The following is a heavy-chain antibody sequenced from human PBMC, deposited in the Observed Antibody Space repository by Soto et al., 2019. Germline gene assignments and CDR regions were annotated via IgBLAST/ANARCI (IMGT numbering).Heavy chain of an antibody. V-gene: IGHV1-69*01. CDR1: GGTFSRNA. Sequence: QVQLVQSGAEGKKPGSSVKVSCKASGGTFSRNAISWVRQAPGQGLEWMGGITPIFGTANYAQKFQGRVTITADESTSKAYMELSSLRSGDTAVYYCARGWGYDTTDYYYAYWGQGTLITVSS. CDR2: ITPIFGTA. J-gene: IGHJ4*02. CDR3: ARGWGYDTTDYYYAY. D-gene: IGHD3-22*01.